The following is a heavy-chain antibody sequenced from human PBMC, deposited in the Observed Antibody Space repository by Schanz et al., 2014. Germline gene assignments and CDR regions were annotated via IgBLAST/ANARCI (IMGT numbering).Heavy chain of an antibody. Sequence: QVQLEQSGAEVKKPGASVKVSCKASGYTFTSYSMHWVRQAPGQGLEWMGIINLSGGSTNYAQKFQGRVTFTADKSTSTAYMELSSLKSEDTAVYYCARGPLGTSPWGQGTLVTVSS. J-gene: IGHJ5*02. V-gene: IGHV1-46*01. CDR2: INLSGGST. CDR1: GYTFTSYS. D-gene: IGHD5-12*01. CDR3: ARGPLGTSP.